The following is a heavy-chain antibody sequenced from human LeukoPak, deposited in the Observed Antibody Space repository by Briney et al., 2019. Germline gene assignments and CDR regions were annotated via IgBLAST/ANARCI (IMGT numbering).Heavy chain of an antibody. J-gene: IGHJ6*02. V-gene: IGHV4-34*01. Sequence: SETLSLTCAAYGGSFSGYYWSWIRQPPGKGLEWIGEINHSGSTNYNPSLKSRVTISVDTSKNQFSLKLSSVTAADTAVYYCARGYDSSDYGMDVWGQGTTVTVSS. CDR3: ARGYDSSDYGMDV. D-gene: IGHD3-22*01. CDR2: INHSGST. CDR1: GGSFSGYY.